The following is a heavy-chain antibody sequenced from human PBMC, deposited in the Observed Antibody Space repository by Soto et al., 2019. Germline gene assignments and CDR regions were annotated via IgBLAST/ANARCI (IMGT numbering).Heavy chain of an antibody. CDR3: ARVGSSGWSPDY. D-gene: IGHD6-19*01. V-gene: IGHV4-59*11. Sequence: TLSLTCTVSGGSISGHYWIWIRQSPGKRLEWIGYIFYTGSTNYNPSLKSRVTLSADTSKNQFSLRLSSVTAADTAVYYCARVGSSGWSPDYWGQGTLVTVSS. CDR1: GGSISGHY. J-gene: IGHJ4*02. CDR2: IFYTGST.